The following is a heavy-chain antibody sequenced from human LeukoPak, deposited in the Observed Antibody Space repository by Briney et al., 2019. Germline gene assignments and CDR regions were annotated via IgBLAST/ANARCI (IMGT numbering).Heavy chain of an antibody. D-gene: IGHD3-10*01. J-gene: IGHJ4*02. V-gene: IGHV3-48*01. CDR3: AKDRSGTYYFDY. CDR2: IISSSSTI. Sequence: GGSLRLSCAASGFTFSNYSMNWVRQAPGKGLEWVSYIISSSSTIYYADSVKGRLTISRDNSKNTLYLQMNSLRAEDTAVYYCAKDRSGTYYFDYWGQGTLVTVSS. CDR1: GFTFSNYS.